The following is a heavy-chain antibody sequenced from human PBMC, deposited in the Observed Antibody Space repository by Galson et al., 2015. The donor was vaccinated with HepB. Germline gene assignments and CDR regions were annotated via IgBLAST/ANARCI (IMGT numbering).Heavy chain of an antibody. D-gene: IGHD6-13*01. J-gene: IGHJ5*02. CDR1: GGTFSSYA. CDR3: ARGCPGIAAAGMVCWFDP. Sequence: SVKVSCKASGGTFSSYAISWVRQAPGQGLEWMGGIIPIFGTANYAQKFQGRVTITADESTSTAYMELSSLRSEDTAVYYCARGCPGIAAAGMVCWFDPWGQGTLVTVSS. CDR2: IIPIFGTA. V-gene: IGHV1-69*13.